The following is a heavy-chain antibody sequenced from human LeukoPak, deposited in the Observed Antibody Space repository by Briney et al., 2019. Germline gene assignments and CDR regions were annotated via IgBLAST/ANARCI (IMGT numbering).Heavy chain of an antibody. D-gene: IGHD3-10*01. CDR2: INPSGGST. V-gene: IGHV1-46*01. Sequence: ASVKVSCKASGYTFTSYYMHWVRQAPGQGLEWMGIINPSGGSTSYAQKFQGRVTMTRDTSTSTVYMELSSLRSEDTAVYYCAKAANLVRGVPVLSQYFDYWGQGTLVTVSS. CDR3: AKAANLVRGVPVLSQYFDY. J-gene: IGHJ4*02. CDR1: GYTFTSYY.